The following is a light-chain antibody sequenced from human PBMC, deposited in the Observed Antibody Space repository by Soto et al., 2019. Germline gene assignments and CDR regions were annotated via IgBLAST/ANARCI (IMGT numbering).Light chain of an antibody. CDR2: KAS. V-gene: IGKV1-5*03. CDR3: QQYNTYWT. J-gene: IGKJ1*01. Sequence: DIQMTQSPSTLSASVGDRVTITCRASQSIYDWLAWYQQKPGKAPKLLIYKASNLESGVPSRFSGSASRTEFTLTISSLQPDDFATYYCQQYNTYWTFGQGTKVEIK. CDR1: QSIYDW.